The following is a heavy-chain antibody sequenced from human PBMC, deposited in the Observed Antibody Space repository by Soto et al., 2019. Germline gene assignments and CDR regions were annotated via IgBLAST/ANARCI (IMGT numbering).Heavy chain of an antibody. V-gene: IGHV3-48*02. D-gene: IGHD2-8*01. CDR3: ARVGRGVYGMDV. J-gene: IGHJ6*02. CDR1: GFAFSTYS. Sequence: GGSLRLSCAASGFAFSTYSINWVRQAPGKGLEWFSYITSDSSTISYADSVKGRFTVSRDNAKNSLYLQMNSLGDEDTAVYYCARVGRGVYGMDVWGQGTSVTVSS. CDR2: ITSDSSTI.